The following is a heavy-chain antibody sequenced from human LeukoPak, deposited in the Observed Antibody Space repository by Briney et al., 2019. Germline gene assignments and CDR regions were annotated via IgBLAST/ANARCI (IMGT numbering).Heavy chain of an antibody. V-gene: IGHV1-8*01. CDR2: LNLNTGST. Sequence: GASVKVSCKASGYIFTNYHINWVRQATGQGLEWLGGLNLNTGSTGYSQKFQNRITLTRNTSINTAYMDLSSLESEDTAFYYCLRGGFPFGNFWGQGTLVTVSS. J-gene: IGHJ4*02. D-gene: IGHD3-10*01. CDR3: LRGGFPFGNF. CDR1: GYIFTNYH.